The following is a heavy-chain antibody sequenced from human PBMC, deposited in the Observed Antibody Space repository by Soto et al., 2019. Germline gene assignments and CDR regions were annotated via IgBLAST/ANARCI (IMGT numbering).Heavy chain of an antibody. J-gene: IGHJ6*04. Sequence: GESLKISCKGSGYSFTSYWIGWVRQMPGKGLEWMGIIYPGDSDTRYSPSFQGQVTISADKSISTAYLQWSSLKASDTAMYYCARAGYCSGGSCRMNYYYYGMDVWGKGTTV. CDR2: IYPGDSDT. V-gene: IGHV5-51*01. D-gene: IGHD2-15*01. CDR1: GYSFTSYW. CDR3: ARAGYCSGGSCRMNYYYYGMDV.